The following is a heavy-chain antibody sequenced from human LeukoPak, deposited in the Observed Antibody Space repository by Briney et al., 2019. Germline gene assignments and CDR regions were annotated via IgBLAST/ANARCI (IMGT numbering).Heavy chain of an antibody. CDR1: GGSISSYY. V-gene: IGHV4-4*07. D-gene: IGHD1-26*01. J-gene: IGHJ4*02. CDR2: IYTSGST. Sequence: PSETLSLTCTVSGGSISSYYWSWIRQPAGKGLEWIGRIYTSGSTNYNPSLKSRVTMSVDTSKNQFSLKLSSVTAADTAVYYCARDREYLVGATVSDYFDYWGQGTLVTVSS. CDR3: ARDREYLVGATVSDYFDY.